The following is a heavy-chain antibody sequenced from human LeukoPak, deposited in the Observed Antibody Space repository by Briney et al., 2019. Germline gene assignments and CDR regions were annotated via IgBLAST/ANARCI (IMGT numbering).Heavy chain of an antibody. V-gene: IGHV4-59*01. CDR2: IYYRGST. J-gene: IGHJ3*02. CDR3: ARVSDFWGTDAFDI. D-gene: IGHD3-3*01. CDR1: GGSISSYY. Sequence: SETLSLTCTVSGGSISSYYWSWIRQPPGKGLEWSGYIYYRGSTNYNPSLKSRVTISVDTSKNQFSLKLSSVTAADTAVYYCARVSDFWGTDAFDIWGQGTMVTVSS.